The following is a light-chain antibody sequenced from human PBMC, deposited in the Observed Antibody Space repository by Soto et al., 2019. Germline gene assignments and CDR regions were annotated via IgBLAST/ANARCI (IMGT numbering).Light chain of an antibody. CDR2: GAS. CDR1: QSISSN. Sequence: EIVMTQSPATLSVSPGERATLSCRASQSISSNLAWYQQKPGQAPRLLIYGASTRATSVPARFSGSGSGTEFTLTISSLQSEDFAVYYCQQHDDWLLTFGGGTKVEIK. J-gene: IGKJ4*01. V-gene: IGKV3-15*01. CDR3: QQHDDWLLT.